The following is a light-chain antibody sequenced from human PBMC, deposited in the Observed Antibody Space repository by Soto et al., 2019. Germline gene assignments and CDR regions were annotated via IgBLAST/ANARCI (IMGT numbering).Light chain of an antibody. CDR3: QVRESPSDYSVV. CDR2: NGR. Sequence: SSELTQPPSVSVAPGQTATITCGGANIGTKGVHWYQQKAGQATELAVHNGRDRPSGIPERFSGSSSGNTATLTITRVEAGDEADFYCQVRESPSDYSVVFGGGTKLTVL. V-gene: IGLV3-21*02. CDR1: NIGTKG. J-gene: IGLJ3*02.